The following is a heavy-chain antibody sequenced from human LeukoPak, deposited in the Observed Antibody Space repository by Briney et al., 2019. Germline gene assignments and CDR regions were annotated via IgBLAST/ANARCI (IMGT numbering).Heavy chain of an antibody. CDR1: GFTFSTYA. J-gene: IGHJ4*02. CDR3: AKPSWRYSSKNFDY. D-gene: IGHD6-13*01. V-gene: IGHV3-23*01. CDR2: ISGSGGST. Sequence: GSLRLSCAASGFTFSTYAMSWVRQAPGKGLEWFSGISGSGGSTYYADSVKGRFTISRDNSKNTLYLQMNSLRAEDTAVYYCAKPSWRYSSKNFDYWGQGTLVTVSS.